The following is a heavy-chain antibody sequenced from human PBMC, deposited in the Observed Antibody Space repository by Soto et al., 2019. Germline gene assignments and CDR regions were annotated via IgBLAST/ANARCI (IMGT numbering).Heavy chain of an antibody. D-gene: IGHD3-10*01. J-gene: IGHJ2*01. CDR1: GFTFSSYW. V-gene: IGHV3-7*01. CDR3: ARVPGSGSYHRTFYWYVDL. Sequence: GGSLRLSCAASGFTFSSYWMSWVRQAPGKGLEWVANIKQDGSEKYYVDSVKGRFTISRDNAKNSLYLQMNSLRAEDTAVYYCARVPGSGSYHRTFYWYVDLWGRGTLVTVSS. CDR2: IKQDGSEK.